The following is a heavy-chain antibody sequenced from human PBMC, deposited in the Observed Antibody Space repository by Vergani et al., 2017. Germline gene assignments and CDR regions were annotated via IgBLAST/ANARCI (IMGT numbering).Heavy chain of an antibody. J-gene: IGHJ4*02. CDR2: SSSSGRTI. CDR3: AVENSSSSLDC. D-gene: IGHD6-6*01. CDR1: GFTFSDYY. Sequence: QVQLVESGRGLVKPGGSLRLSCAASGFTFSDYYTSWIRQAPGKGLEWVSYSSSSGRTIYYADSVKGRFTISRDNAKISLYLQMNSMRAEETTVYYCAVENSSSSLDCWGQGTLVTVSS. V-gene: IGHV3-11*01.